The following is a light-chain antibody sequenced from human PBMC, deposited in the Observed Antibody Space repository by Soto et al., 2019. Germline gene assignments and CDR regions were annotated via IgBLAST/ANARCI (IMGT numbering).Light chain of an antibody. Sequence: QLVLTQPASVSGSPGQSITISCTGTSSDVGSYNLVSWYQQHPGKAPKLMIYEVSKRPSGVSNRFSGSKSGNTASLTISGLQAEDEADYYCCSYVGSSSVVFGGGTKLTVL. CDR2: EVS. CDR1: SSDVGSYNL. CDR3: CSYVGSSSVV. J-gene: IGLJ2*01. V-gene: IGLV2-23*02.